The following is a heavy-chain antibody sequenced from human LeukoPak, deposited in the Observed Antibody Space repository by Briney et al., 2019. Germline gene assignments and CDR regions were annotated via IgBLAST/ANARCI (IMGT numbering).Heavy chain of an antibody. D-gene: IGHD3-16*01. CDR3: ASMLSWDYFDY. CDR2: IKQDGGEK. Sequence: HPGRSLRLSCAASGFTFSNYWMSWVRQAPGKGLEWVANIKQDGGEKYYVDSVKGRFTISRDNAKNSLYLQMNSLRAEDTAVYYCASMLSWDYFDYWGQETLVTVSS. J-gene: IGHJ4*02. CDR1: GFTFSNYW. V-gene: IGHV3-7*01.